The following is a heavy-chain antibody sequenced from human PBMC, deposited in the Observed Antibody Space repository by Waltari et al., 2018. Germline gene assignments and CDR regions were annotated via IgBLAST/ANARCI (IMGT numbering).Heavy chain of an antibody. CDR2: IYYSGST. Sequence: QLQLQESGPGLVKPSETLSLTCTVSGCSISSSSYSWGWIRQPPGKGLEWIGSIYYSGSTYYTPSLKSRVTISVDTSKNQFSLKLSSVTAADTAVYYCARDSRRDIVATATDYWGQGTLVTVSS. CDR1: GCSISSSSYS. V-gene: IGHV4-39*07. J-gene: IGHJ4*02. D-gene: IGHD5-12*01. CDR3: ARDSRRDIVATATDY.